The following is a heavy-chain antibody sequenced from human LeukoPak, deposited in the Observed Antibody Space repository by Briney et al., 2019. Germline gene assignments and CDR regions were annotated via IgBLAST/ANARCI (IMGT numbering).Heavy chain of an antibody. J-gene: IGHJ4*02. CDR1: GGSISSYY. Sequence: SETLSLTCTVSGGSISSYYWSWIRQPPGKGLEWIAYIYYSGSTNYNPSLKSRVTISVDTSKNQFSLKLNSVTAADTAVYYCARGGWSPFDYWGQGILVTVSS. V-gene: IGHV4-59*01. CDR3: ARGGWSPFDY. CDR2: IYYSGST. D-gene: IGHD6-19*01.